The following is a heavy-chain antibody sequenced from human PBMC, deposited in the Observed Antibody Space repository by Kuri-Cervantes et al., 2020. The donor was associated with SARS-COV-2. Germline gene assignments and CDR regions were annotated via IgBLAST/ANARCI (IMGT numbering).Heavy chain of an antibody. CDR1: GGSISSGGYY. V-gene: IGHV4-30-2*01. CDR3: ARDSPEYSSSSSVPFDY. Sequence: SETLSLTCTVSGGSISSGGYYWSWIRQPPGKGLEWIGYIYHSGSTYYNPSLKSRVTISVDRSKNQFSLKLSSVTAADTAVYYCARDSPEYSSSSSVPFDYWGQGTLVTVSS. CDR2: IYHSGST. D-gene: IGHD6-6*01. J-gene: IGHJ4*02.